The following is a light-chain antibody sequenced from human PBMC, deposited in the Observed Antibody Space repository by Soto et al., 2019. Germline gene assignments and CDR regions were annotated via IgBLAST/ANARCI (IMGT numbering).Light chain of an antibody. J-gene: IGKJ1*01. CDR3: PHYNDYSRM. CDR1: QSVDSW. V-gene: IGKV1-5*03. Sequence: DIQMTQSPSTLSASIGDRVTITCRTSQSVDSWLAWYQQKPGKAPKLLFYKASSLQTGVPSSFSRSGSGTKFTLTISSLQPDDFATYYFPHYNDYSRMFDQETKVEIK. CDR2: KAS.